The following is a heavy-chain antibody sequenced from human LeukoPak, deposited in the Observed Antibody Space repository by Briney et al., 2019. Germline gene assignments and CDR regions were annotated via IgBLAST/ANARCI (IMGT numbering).Heavy chain of an antibody. CDR1: GYSFTSYW. D-gene: IGHD1-26*01. CDR3: ARRGVPTEGELLPFDY. J-gene: IGHJ4*02. CDR2: IYPGDSDT. V-gene: IGHV5-51*01. Sequence: PGESLKISCKGSGYSFTSYWIGWVRQMPGKGLEWMGIIYPGDSDTRYSPSFQGQVTISADKSISTAYLQWSSLKASDTAMYYCARRGVPTEGELLPFDYWGQGTLVTVSS.